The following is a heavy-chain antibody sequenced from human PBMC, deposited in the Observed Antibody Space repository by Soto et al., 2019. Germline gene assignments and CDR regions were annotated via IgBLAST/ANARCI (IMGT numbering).Heavy chain of an antibody. V-gene: IGHV3-13*01. CDR2: IGTAGDT. D-gene: IGHD3-16*01. J-gene: IGHJ4*02. CDR3: TRGADGFDY. Sequence: EVQLVESGGDLVQPGGSLRLSCAASGFTFSSYDFHWVRQATGKGLEWVSGIGTAGDTYYAGSGKGRFIMSRENAKNSLYLQMNSLRAGDTAVYYCTRGADGFDYWGQGTLVTVSS. CDR1: GFTFSSYD.